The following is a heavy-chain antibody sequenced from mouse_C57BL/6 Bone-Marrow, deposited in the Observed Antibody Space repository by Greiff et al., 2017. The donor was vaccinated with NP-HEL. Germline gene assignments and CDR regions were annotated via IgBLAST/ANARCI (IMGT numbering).Heavy chain of an antibody. J-gene: IGHJ4*01. CDR3: ARGYGNYPYYTMDY. Sequence: EVKLMESGGGLVKPGGSLKLSCAASGFTFSSYAMSWVRQTPEKRLEWVATISDGGSYTYYPDNVKGRFTISRDNAKNNLYLQMSYLKSEDTAMYYCARGYGNYPYYTMDYWGQGTSVTVSS. V-gene: IGHV5-4*03. CDR1: GFTFSSYA. D-gene: IGHD2-10*02. CDR2: ISDGGSYT.